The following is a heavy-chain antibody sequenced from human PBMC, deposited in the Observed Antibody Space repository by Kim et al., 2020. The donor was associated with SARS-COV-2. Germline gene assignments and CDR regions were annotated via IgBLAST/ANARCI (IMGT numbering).Heavy chain of an antibody. J-gene: IGHJ4*02. D-gene: IGHD3-10*01. Sequence: SETLSLTCTVSGYSISSGYYWGWIRQPPGKGLEWIGSIYHSGRTYYNPSLKSRVTISVDTSKNQFSLKLSSVTAADTAVYYCARLGGMVRGVSGIYYFDYWGQGTLVTVSS. V-gene: IGHV4-38-2*02. CDR3: ARLGGMVRGVSGIYYFDY. CDR1: GYSISSGYY. CDR2: IYHSGRT.